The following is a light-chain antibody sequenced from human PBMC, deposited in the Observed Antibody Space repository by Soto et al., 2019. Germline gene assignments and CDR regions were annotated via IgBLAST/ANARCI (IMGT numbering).Light chain of an antibody. J-gene: IGLJ3*02. CDR2: STN. CDR3: VLYMGSGLGV. CDR1: SGSVSTSYY. V-gene: IGLV8-61*01. Sequence: QTVVTQEPSFSVSPGRTVTLTCGLSSGSVSTSYYPSWYQQTPGQAPRTLIYSTNTRSSGVPDRFSGSILGNKAALTITGAQADDGSGYYCVLYMGSGLGVFGGGTKVTVL.